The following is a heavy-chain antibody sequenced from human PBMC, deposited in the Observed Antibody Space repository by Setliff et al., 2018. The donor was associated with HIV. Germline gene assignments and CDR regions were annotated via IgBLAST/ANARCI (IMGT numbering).Heavy chain of an antibody. J-gene: IGHJ1*01. Sequence: ASVKVSCKVSGYTLSELSMHWVRQAPGEGLEWMGGFDPEDGETIYAEKFQGRVTMTEDTATETAYMELNSLRSEDTAMYYCATVRAYYYDSSGQEYFQHWGQGTLVTVS. CDR1: GYTLSELS. V-gene: IGHV1-24*01. CDR2: FDPEDGET. CDR3: ATVRAYYYDSSGQEYFQH. D-gene: IGHD3-22*01.